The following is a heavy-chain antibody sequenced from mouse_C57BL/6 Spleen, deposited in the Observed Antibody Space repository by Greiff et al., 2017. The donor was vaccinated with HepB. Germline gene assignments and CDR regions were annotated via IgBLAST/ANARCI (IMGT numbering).Heavy chain of an antibody. CDR2: IYPGSGST. J-gene: IGHJ1*03. V-gene: IGHV1-55*01. Sequence: QVQLQQPGAELVKPGASVKMSCKASGYTFTSYWITWVKQRPGQGLEWIGDIYPGSGSTNYNEKFKSKATLTVDTSSSTAYMQLSSLTSEDSAVYYCARLRYGSSVPWYFDVWGTGTTVTVSS. D-gene: IGHD1-1*01. CDR1: GYTFTSYW. CDR3: ARLRYGSSVPWYFDV.